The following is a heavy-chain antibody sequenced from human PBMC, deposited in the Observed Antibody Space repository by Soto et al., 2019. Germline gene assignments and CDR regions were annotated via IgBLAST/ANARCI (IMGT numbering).Heavy chain of an antibody. CDR3: ARAGTYYYGSGSHFPMGS. V-gene: IGHV1-69*02. CDR1: GGTFSSYT. CDR2: IIPILGIA. Sequence: QVQLVQSGAEVKKPGSSVKVSCKASGGTFSSYTISWVRQAPGQGLEWMGRIIPILGIANYVQKFQGRVTITADKSTSTAYVKLSSLRSEDTAVYYCARAGTYYYGSGSHFPMGSWGQGTLVTVSS. D-gene: IGHD3-10*01. J-gene: IGHJ4*02.